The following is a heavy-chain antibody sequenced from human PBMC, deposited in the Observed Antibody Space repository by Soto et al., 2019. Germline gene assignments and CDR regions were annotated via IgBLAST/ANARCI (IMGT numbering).Heavy chain of an antibody. D-gene: IGHD2-2*01. CDR3: ARHGLGPYCSSTSCIYWYFDL. Sequence: QLQLQESGPGLVKPSETLSLTCTVSGGSISSSSYYWGWIRQPPGKGLEWIGRIYYSGSNYYNPSLESRVHISVGTSKDPFSLKLSSVTAAGTAVYYCARHGLGPYCSSTSCIYWYFDLWGRGTLVSVSS. V-gene: IGHV4-39*01. CDR1: GGSISSSSYY. J-gene: IGHJ2*01. CDR2: IYYSGSN.